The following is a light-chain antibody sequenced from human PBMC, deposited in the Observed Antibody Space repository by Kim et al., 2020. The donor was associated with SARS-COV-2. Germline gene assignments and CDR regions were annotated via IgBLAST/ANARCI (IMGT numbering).Light chain of an antibody. CDR2: DVT. V-gene: IGLV2-14*03. J-gene: IGLJ3*02. CDR3: ISFTSLATWV. CDR1: SRDVGGYSY. Sequence: GQSITITCTGTSRDVGGYSYVSWYQQHPGKAPQLMIYDVTNRPSGVSNRFSGSKSGNTASLTISGLQAEDEADYYCISFTSLATWVFGGGTKLTVL.